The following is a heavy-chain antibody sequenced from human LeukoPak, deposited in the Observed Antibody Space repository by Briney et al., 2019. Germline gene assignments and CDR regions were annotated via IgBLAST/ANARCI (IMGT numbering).Heavy chain of an antibody. CDR1: GGTFSSYA. Sequence: ASVKVSCKASGGTFSSYAISWVRQAPGQGLEWMGIINPSGGSTSYAQKFQGRVTMTRDTSTSTVYMELSSLRSEDTAVYYCARVPRDSSGYYGCFDYWGQGTLVTVSS. CDR3: ARVPRDSSGYYGCFDY. J-gene: IGHJ4*02. D-gene: IGHD3-22*01. CDR2: INPSGGST. V-gene: IGHV1-46*01.